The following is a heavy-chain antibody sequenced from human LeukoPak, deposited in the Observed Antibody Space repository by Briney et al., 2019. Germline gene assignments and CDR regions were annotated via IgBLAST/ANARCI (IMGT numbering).Heavy chain of an antibody. J-gene: IGHJ4*02. CDR1: GGSFSGYY. CDR2: INHSGST. V-gene: IGHV4-34*01. Sequence: SDTLSLTCAVYGGSFSGYYWNWIRQAPEKGLEWIGEINHSGSTNYNPSLKSRVTMSVDTSSNQFSLRLSSVTAADTAVYYCARSYDYLWGSHRYTPTFDSWGQGTLVTVSS. D-gene: IGHD3-16*02. CDR3: ARSYDYLWGSHRYTPTFDS.